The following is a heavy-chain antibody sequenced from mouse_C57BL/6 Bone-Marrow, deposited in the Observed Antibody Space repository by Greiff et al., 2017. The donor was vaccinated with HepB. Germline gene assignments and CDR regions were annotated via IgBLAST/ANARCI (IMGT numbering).Heavy chain of an antibody. J-gene: IGHJ1*03. CDR3: ARWVLRRYFDV. Sequence: VKLQQSGAELARPGASVKLSCKASGYTFTSYGISWVKQRTGQGLEWIGEIYPRSGNTYYNEKFKGKATLTADKSSSTAYMELRSLTSEDSAVYFCARWVLRRYFDVWGTGTTVTVS. CDR2: IYPRSGNT. CDR1: GYTFTSYG. D-gene: IGHD1-1*01. V-gene: IGHV1-81*01.